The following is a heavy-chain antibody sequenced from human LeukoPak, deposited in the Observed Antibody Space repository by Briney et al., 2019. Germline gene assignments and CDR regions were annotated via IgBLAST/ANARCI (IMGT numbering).Heavy chain of an antibody. CDR2: ISGSGGST. J-gene: IGHJ5*02. D-gene: IGHD3-3*01. Sequence: GGSLRLSCAASGFTFSSYAMSWVRQAPGRGLEWVSAISGSGGSTYYADSVKGRFTISRDNSKNTLYLQMNSLRAEDTAVYYCAKEPYDFWSGNWFDPWGQGTLVTVSS. CDR3: AKEPYDFWSGNWFDP. CDR1: GFTFSSYA. V-gene: IGHV3-23*01.